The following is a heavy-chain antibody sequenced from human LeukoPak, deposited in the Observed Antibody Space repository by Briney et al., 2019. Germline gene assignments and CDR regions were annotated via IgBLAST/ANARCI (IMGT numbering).Heavy chain of an antibody. CDR2: ITSSSNYI. Sequence: GGSLRLSCAASGLTFSIYSMNWVRQAPGQGLEWLSSITSSSNYIYYADSVKGRFTISRDNVQNSLYLQMNSLRAEDTAMYYCARDRGYFDNWGQGTLVTVSS. CDR3: ARDRGYFDN. CDR1: GLTFSIYS. V-gene: IGHV3-21*01. J-gene: IGHJ4*02.